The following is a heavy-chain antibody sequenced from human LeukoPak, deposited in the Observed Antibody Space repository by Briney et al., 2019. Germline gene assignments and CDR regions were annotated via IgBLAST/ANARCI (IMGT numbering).Heavy chain of an antibody. D-gene: IGHD3-3*01. J-gene: IGHJ4*02. Sequence: SETLSLTCTVSGGSISTSYYYWGWIRQPPGKGLEWIGNIHNSESAYYNPSLKSRVTISVDTSKNQFSLKLSSVTAADTAVYYCARLGAGPTYYDFWSGYSSFYFDYWGQGTLVTVSS. CDR3: ARLGAGPTYYDFWSGYSSFYFDY. CDR1: GGSISTSYYY. V-gene: IGHV4-39*01. CDR2: IHNSESA.